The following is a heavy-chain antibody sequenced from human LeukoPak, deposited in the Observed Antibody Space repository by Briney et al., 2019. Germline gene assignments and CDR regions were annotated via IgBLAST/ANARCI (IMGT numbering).Heavy chain of an antibody. Sequence: PGGSLRLSCAASGFTFSSYTMHWVRQAPGKGLEWVAVIWYDGSNKYYADSVKGRFTISRDNSKNTLYLQMNSLRAEDTAVYYCAREGYCSGGSCYPEGYGMDVWGQGTTVTVSS. CDR3: AREGYCSGGSCYPEGYGMDV. V-gene: IGHV3-33*08. J-gene: IGHJ6*02. CDR1: GFTFSSYT. CDR2: IWYDGSNK. D-gene: IGHD2-15*01.